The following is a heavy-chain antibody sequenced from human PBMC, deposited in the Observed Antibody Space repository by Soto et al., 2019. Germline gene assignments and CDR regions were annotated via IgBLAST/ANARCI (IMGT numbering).Heavy chain of an antibody. V-gene: IGHV3-30*18. J-gene: IGHJ6*03. CDR2: ISFEGSDK. D-gene: IGHD3-10*01. CDR3: AKVASGSRYMDV. CDR1: GFTVSSDG. Sequence: QVQLVESGGGVVQPGRSLRLSCEASGFTVSSDGMHRVRQAPGKGLEWVALISFEGSDKYYADSVKGRFTISRDNSKNTMYLQMNSLRAEDTAVYYCAKVASGSRYMDVWGKGTTVTVSS.